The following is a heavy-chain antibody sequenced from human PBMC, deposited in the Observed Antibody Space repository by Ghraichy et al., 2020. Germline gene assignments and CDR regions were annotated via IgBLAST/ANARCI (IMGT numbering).Heavy chain of an antibody. CDR3: VGGGLRYFDY. CDR1: GFNFNNFE. J-gene: IGHJ4*02. CDR2: ITGGGFTM. Sequence: GGSLRLSCAASGFNFNNFEMNWVRQTPERGLEWISYITGGGFTMYADSVRGRFTISRDNAKNSLYLQMNSLKVEDTAVYFCVGGGLRYFDYWGQGSLVTVAS. V-gene: IGHV3-48*03. D-gene: IGHD4-17*01.